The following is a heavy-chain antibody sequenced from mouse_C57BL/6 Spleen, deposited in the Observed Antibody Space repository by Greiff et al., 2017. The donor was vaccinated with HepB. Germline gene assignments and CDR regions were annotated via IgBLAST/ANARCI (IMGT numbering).Heavy chain of an antibody. Sequence: QVHVKQPGAELVKPGASVKMSCKASGYTFTSYWITWVKQRPGQGLEWIGDIHPGSGSTNYNEKFKSKATLTVDTSSSTAYMQLSSLTSEDSAVYYCARRRGSSWAMDYWGQGTSVTVSS. V-gene: IGHV1-55*01. J-gene: IGHJ4*01. CDR3: ARRRGSSWAMDY. CDR2: IHPGSGST. CDR1: GYTFTSYW. D-gene: IGHD1-1*01.